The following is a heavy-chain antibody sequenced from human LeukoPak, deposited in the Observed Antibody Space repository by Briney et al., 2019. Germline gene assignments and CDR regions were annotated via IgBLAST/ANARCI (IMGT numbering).Heavy chain of an antibody. CDR2: IYYSGST. Sequence: SETLSLTCTVSGGSIGSYYWSWIRQPPGKGLEWIGYIYYSGSTNYNPSLKSRVTISVDTSKNQFSLKLSSVTAADTAVYYCARHEATGYSSGWYGYYYGMDVWGQGTTVTVSS. CDR3: ARHEATGYSSGWYGYYYGMDV. V-gene: IGHV4-59*08. D-gene: IGHD6-19*01. CDR1: GGSIGSYY. J-gene: IGHJ6*02.